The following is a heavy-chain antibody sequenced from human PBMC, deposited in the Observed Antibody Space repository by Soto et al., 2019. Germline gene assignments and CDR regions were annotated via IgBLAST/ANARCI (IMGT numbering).Heavy chain of an antibody. CDR2: LFGSGGGI. D-gene: IGHD4-17*01. Sequence: EVQLLESGGGLVKTGGSLILSCAASGFPFSNYAMSWVRQAPGKGLEWVSGLFGSGGGIAYADSVKGRFTISRDNSNSFPYEQLYNRRVEDTAVYYCAKGRQPYGRWRIDLWGRGTLVTVS. CDR1: GFPFSNYA. V-gene: IGHV3-23*01. J-gene: IGHJ5*02. CDR3: AKGRQPYGRWRIDL.